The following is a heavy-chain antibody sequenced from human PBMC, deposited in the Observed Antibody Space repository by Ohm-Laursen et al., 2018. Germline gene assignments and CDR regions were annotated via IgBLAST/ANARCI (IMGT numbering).Heavy chain of an antibody. V-gene: IGHV4-31*03. Sequence: SHTLSLTCTVSGGSISSGAYCWSWIRQHPGKGLERIGNIYHSGCTYSNPSLKSRVTISVDTSKNQLSLKLSSVTAADTAVYYCARQISIAARTYYYCGMDVWGQGTTVTVSS. CDR3: ARQISIAARTYYYCGMDV. CDR1: GGSISSGAYC. J-gene: IGHJ6*02. D-gene: IGHD6-6*01. CDR2: IYHSGCT.